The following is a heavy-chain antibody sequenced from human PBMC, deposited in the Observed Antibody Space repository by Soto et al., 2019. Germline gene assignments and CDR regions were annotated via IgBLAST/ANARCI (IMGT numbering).Heavy chain of an antibody. CDR1: HYTFTSYG. D-gene: IGHD3-10*01. J-gene: IGHJ4*02. Sequence: QPQLVQSGPEVKKPGASVKVSCKASHYTFTSYGVSWVRQAPGQGLEWMGWISAQNGNTVYAQNFQGRVTLTTDTSTSTALAQPTSRRSDDTALYCWGIDRHYYGTYKVAYWGRGTLVTVS. CDR3: GIDRHYYGTYKVAY. CDR2: ISAQNGNT. V-gene: IGHV1-18*01.